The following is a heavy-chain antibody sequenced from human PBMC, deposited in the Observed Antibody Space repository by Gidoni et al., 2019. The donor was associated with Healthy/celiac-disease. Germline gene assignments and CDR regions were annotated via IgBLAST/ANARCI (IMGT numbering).Heavy chain of an antibody. V-gene: IGHV3-48*01. CDR3: ARDSQWLVQSRFDY. Sequence: PGKGLEWVSYISSSSSTIYYADSVKGRFTISRDNAKNSLYLQMNSLRAEDTAVYYCARDSQWLVQSRFDYWGQGTLVTVSS. D-gene: IGHD6-19*01. J-gene: IGHJ4*02. CDR2: ISSSSSTI.